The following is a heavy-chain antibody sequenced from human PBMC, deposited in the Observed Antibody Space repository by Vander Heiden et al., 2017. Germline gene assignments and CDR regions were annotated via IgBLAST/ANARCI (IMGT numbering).Heavy chain of an antibody. CDR2: VKTTRECGTI. J-gene: IGHJ4*02. CDR3: TSRRVTTNDY. CDR1: GFTFSDAW. V-gene: IGHV3-15*01. Sequence: EVQLVESGGGLVQPGGSLRLSCAASGFTFSDAWMNWVRQAPGRGLEWVGRVKTTRECGTIDGAAPVKGRFTISRDDSKDTLYLKMKSLKTEDTAVYDGTSRRVTTNDYWGQGTLVIVSS. D-gene: IGHD4-4*01.